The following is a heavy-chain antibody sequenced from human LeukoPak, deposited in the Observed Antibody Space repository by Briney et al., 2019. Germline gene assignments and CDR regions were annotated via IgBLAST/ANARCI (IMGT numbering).Heavy chain of an antibody. V-gene: IGHV3-30*03. CDR1: GFTFSSYG. D-gene: IGHD3-16*01. Sequence: PGRSLRLSCAASGFTFSSYGMHWVRQAPGKGLEWVAVISYGGSNKFYADSVKGRFTISRDNSKNTLYLQMNSLRAEDTAVYYCARTYLVGWYFDLWGRGTLVTVSS. J-gene: IGHJ2*01. CDR2: ISYGGSNK. CDR3: ARTYLVGWYFDL.